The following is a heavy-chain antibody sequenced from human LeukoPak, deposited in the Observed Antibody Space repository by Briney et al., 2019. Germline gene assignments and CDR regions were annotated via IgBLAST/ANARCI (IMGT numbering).Heavy chain of an antibody. D-gene: IGHD2-2*01. CDR1: GFTFSDYY. V-gene: IGHV3-11*01. CDR2: ISSSGSTI. J-gene: IGHJ3*02. CDR3: ARGEWDIVVVPAAIDAFDI. Sequence: GGSLRLSCAASGFTFSDYYMSWIHQAPGKGLEWVSYISSSGSTIYYADSVKGRFTISRDNAENSLYLQMNSLRAEGTAVYYCARGEWDIVVVPAAIDAFDIWGQGTMVTVSS.